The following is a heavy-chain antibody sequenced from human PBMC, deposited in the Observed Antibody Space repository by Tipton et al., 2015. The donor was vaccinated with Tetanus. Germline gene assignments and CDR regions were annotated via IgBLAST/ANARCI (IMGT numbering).Heavy chain of an antibody. D-gene: IGHD3-22*01. CDR2: IYHSGST. J-gene: IGHJ4*02. Sequence: TLSLTCAVSGGSISSSNWWGWVRQPPGKGLEWIGEIYHSGSTNYNPSLKSRVTISVDKSKNQFSLKLSSVTAADTAVYYCARGPRGSYYDSSGYSLHYWGQGTLVTVSS. CDR3: ARGPRGSYYDSSGYSLHY. V-gene: IGHV4-4*02. CDR1: GGSISSSNW.